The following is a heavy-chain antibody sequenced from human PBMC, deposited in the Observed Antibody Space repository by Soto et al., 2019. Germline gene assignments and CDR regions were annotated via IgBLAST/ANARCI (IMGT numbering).Heavy chain of an antibody. CDR3: ARMGGYYEYYYYGMDV. CDR1: GGSTSSYY. V-gene: IGHV4-4*07. D-gene: IGHD3-3*01. J-gene: IGHJ6*02. CDR2: IYTSERT. Sequence: FLTCTVSGGSTSSYYWSWIRQPAGEGLEWIGRIYTSERTNYNPPLKSRVTMSVDTSKNQFSLKLSPVTAADTALYYCARMGGYYEYYYYGMDVWGQGPTVTV.